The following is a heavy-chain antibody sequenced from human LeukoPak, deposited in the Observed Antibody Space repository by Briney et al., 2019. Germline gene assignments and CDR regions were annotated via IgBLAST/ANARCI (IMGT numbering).Heavy chain of an antibody. CDR3: ARDLGDSSGYSKDAFDI. J-gene: IGHJ3*02. CDR2: IYYSGST. V-gene: IGHV4-59*01. CDR1: GGSISSYY. D-gene: IGHD3-22*01. Sequence: SETLSLTCTVSGGSISSYYWSWIRQPPGKGLEWIGYIYYSGSTNYNPSLKSRVTISVDTSKNQFSLKLSSVTAADTAVYYCARDLGDSSGYSKDAFDIWGQGTMVTVSS.